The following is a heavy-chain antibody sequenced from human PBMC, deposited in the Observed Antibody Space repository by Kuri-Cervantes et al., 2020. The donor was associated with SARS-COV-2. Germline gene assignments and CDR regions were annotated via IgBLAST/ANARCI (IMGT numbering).Heavy chain of an antibody. V-gene: IGHV3-30*03. Sequence: GESLKISCAASTSTFSSYAMHWVRQAPGKGLEWVALITYDGSHKYYADSVKGRFTISRDNSKNTLYLQMNSLRAEDTAVYYCARDYCSSTSCYTYYYYGMDVCGQGTTVTVSS. CDR2: ITYDGSHK. J-gene: IGHJ6*02. CDR3: ARDYCSSTSCYTYYYYGMDV. CDR1: TSTFSSYA. D-gene: IGHD2-2*02.